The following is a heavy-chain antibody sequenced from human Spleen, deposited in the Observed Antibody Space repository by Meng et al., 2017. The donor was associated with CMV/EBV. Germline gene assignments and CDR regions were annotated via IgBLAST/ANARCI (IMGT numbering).Heavy chain of an antibody. D-gene: IGHD5-24*01. CDR2: VNPSSGGT. CDR3: ARVSNGYGYDY. CDR1: GYTFSGFY. Sequence: CRTSGYTFSGFYIHWVRQAPGQGLEWMGWVNPSSGGTKYAQKFQGRISMTRDTSTGTAYMELRSLRSDDTATYYCARVSNGYGYDYWGQGSLVTVSS. V-gene: IGHV1-2*02. J-gene: IGHJ4*02.